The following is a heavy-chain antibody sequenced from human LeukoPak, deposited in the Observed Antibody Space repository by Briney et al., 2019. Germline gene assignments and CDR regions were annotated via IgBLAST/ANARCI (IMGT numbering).Heavy chain of an antibody. CDR3: ARATPIMVRGVPLNWFDP. Sequence: GGSLRLSCAASGFTFSSYGMHWVHQAPGKGLEWVAVISYDGSNKYYADSVKGRFTISRDNSKNTLYLQMNSLRAEDTAVYYCARATPIMVRGVPLNWFDPWGQGTLVTVSS. J-gene: IGHJ5*02. CDR2: ISYDGSNK. CDR1: GFTFSSYG. V-gene: IGHV3-30*03. D-gene: IGHD3-10*01.